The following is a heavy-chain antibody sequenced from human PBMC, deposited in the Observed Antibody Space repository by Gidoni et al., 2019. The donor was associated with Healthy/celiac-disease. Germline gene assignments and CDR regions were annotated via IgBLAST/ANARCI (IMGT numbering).Heavy chain of an antibody. D-gene: IGHD6-13*01. CDR2: IWYDGSNK. V-gene: IGHV3-33*01. Sequence: QVQLVESGGGVVQPGRSLRLSCAASGFPFSSYGMHWVRQAPGKGLEWVAVIWYDGSNKYYADSVKGRFTISRDNSKNTLYLQMNSLRAEDTAVYYCARGAAGGIHSSSWYFGSWGQGTLVTVSS. CDR3: ARGAAGGIHSSSWYFGS. J-gene: IGHJ5*01. CDR1: GFPFSSYG.